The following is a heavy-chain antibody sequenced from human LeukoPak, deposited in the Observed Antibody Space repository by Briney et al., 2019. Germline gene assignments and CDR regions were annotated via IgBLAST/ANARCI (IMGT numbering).Heavy chain of an antibody. D-gene: IGHD2-21*02. V-gene: IGHV4-39*07. CDR2: IYYSGST. Sequence: PSETLSLTCTVSGGSISSSSYYWGWIRQPPGKGLEWIGSIYYSGSTYYNPSLKSRVTISVDTSKNQFSLKLSSVTAADTAVYYCARDRSLVTDNTPYYYYYYGMDVWGQGTTVTVSS. CDR1: GGSISSSSYY. J-gene: IGHJ6*02. CDR3: ARDRSLVTDNTPYYYYYYGMDV.